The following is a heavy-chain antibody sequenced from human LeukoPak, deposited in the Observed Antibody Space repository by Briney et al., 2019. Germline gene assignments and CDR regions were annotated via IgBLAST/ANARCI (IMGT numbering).Heavy chain of an antibody. CDR2: ISGSGDNT. D-gene: IGHD2-21*02. Sequence: GGSLRLSCAASGFTFSNYAMSWVRQAPGRGLEWVSAISGSGDNTYYADSVKGRFTVSRDNAKNTLYVQMKSLRAEDTAVYYCAKDFVVVPGNVNYFDYWGQGTLVTVSS. V-gene: IGHV3-23*01. CDR1: GFTFSNYA. CDR3: AKDFVVVPGNVNYFDY. J-gene: IGHJ4*02.